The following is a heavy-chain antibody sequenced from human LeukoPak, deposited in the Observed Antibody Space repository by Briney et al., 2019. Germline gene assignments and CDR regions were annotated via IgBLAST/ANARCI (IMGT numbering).Heavy chain of an antibody. CDR1: GYNFTSYW. V-gene: IGHV5-51*01. D-gene: IGHD6-19*01. CDR2: IYPGDSDT. Sequence: RGESLKISCKVSGYNFTSYWIGWVRQMPGKGLEWMGIIYPGDSDTRYSPSFQGQVTISADKSISTAYLQWSSLKASDTAMYYCARRGSGYSSGWYIDYWGRGTLVTVSS. J-gene: IGHJ4*02. CDR3: ARRGSGYSSGWYIDY.